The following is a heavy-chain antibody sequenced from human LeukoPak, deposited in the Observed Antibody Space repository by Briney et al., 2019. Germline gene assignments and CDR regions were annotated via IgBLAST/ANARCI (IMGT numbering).Heavy chain of an antibody. V-gene: IGHV4-34*01. D-gene: IGHD3-22*01. CDR2: INHSGST. J-gene: IGHJ1*01. Sequence: SETLSLTCAVYGGSFSGYYWSWIRQPPGKGLEWIGEINHSGSTNYNPSLKSRVTISVDTSKNQFSLKLSSVTAADTAVYYCARGPRSSGYYGYFQHWGQGTLDTVSS. CDR3: ARGPRSSGYYGYFQH. CDR1: GGSFSGYY.